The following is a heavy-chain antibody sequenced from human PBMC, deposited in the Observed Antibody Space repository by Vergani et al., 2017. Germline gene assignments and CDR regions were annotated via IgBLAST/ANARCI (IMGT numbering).Heavy chain of an antibody. CDR2: VDPEDGET. CDR3: ARVDGFGELSRYYYYYGMDV. V-gene: IGHV1-69-2*01. Sequence: VQLVQSGAEVKKPGATVKISCKVSGYTFTDYYMHWVQQAPGKGLEWMGLVDPEDGETIYAEKFQGRVTITADTSTDTAYMELSSLRSEDTAVYYCARVDGFGELSRYYYYYGMDVWGQGTTVTVSS. D-gene: IGHD3-10*01. J-gene: IGHJ6*02. CDR1: GYTFTDYY.